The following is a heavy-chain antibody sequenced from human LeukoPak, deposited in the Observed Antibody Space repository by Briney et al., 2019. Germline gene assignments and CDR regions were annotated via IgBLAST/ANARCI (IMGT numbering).Heavy chain of an antibody. CDR1: GFTFSSYG. D-gene: IGHD3-3*01. J-gene: IGHJ4*02. V-gene: IGHV3-30*02. Sequence: QPGGSLRLSCAASGFTFSSYGMHWVRQAPGKGLEWVAFIRYDGSNKYYADSVKGRFTISRDNSKNTLYLQMNSLRAEDTAVYYCAKGKPIFGVVISYFDYWAREPCHRLL. CDR2: IRYDGSNK. CDR3: AKGKPIFGVVISYFDY.